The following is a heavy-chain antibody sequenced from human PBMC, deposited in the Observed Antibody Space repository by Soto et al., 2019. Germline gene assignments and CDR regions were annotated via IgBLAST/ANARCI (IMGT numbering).Heavy chain of an antibody. CDR3: ARRERYYGSPGWFDP. D-gene: IGHD3-16*01. V-gene: IGHV4-39*01. Sequence: QLHLQASGPGLVRPSETLSLTCTVSGGSINDFAYYWGWIRQPPGKGLEWIGTVYHNENTYYNPSLKSRVTISVDTAKNQFSLNLRSVTAADTAIYFCARRERYYGSPGWFDPWGQGALVTVSS. CDR2: VYHNENT. J-gene: IGHJ5*02. CDR1: GGSINDFAYY.